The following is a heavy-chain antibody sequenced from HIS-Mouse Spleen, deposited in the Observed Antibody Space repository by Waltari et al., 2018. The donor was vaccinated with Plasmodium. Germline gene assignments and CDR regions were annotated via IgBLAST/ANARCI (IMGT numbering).Heavy chain of an antibody. Sequence: QVQLVESGGGVVQPGRSLGLSCAASGFTFSSYGRHWVRQAPGKGLEWVAVISYDGSNKYYADSVKGRFTISRDNSKNTLYLQMNSLRAEDTAVYYCAKDRRSSSWYVDYWGQGTLVTVSS. CDR1: GFTFSSYG. D-gene: IGHD6-13*01. CDR2: ISYDGSNK. J-gene: IGHJ4*02. V-gene: IGHV3-30*18. CDR3: AKDRRSSSWYVDY.